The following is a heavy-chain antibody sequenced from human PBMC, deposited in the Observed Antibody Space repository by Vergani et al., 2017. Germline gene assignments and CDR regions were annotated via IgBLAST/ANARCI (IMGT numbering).Heavy chain of an antibody. CDR1: GFTFDDYA. J-gene: IGHJ3*02. D-gene: IGHD2-21*02. CDR3: AREESGKNCGGDCYSFAFDI. V-gene: IGHV3-9*01. Sequence: EVQLVESGGGLVQPGRSLRLSCAASGFTFDDYAMHWVRQAPGKGLEWVSGISWNSGSLGYADSVKGRFTISRDNAKNSLYLQMNSLRAEDTALYYCAREESGKNCGGDCYSFAFDIWGQGTMVTVSS. CDR2: ISWNSGSL.